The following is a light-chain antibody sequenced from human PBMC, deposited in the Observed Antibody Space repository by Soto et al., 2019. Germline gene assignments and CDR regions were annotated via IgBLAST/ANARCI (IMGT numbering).Light chain of an antibody. J-gene: IGLJ2*01. V-gene: IGLV1-44*01. CDR1: SSNIGSYP. CDR3: SSYTSISTLV. Sequence: QSVLTQPPSASATPGQRVAISCSGSSSNIGSYPVNWYQQLPGTAPKLLIHTATQRPSGVPDRFSGSKSGNTASLTISGLQAEDESDYYCSSYTSISTLVFGGGTKLTVL. CDR2: TAT.